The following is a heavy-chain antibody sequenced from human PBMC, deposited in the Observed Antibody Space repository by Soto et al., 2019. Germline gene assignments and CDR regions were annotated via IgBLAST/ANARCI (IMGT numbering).Heavy chain of an antibody. V-gene: IGHV3-74*01. J-gene: IGHJ4*02. Sequence: GSLRLSCAASGFTFSSYWMHWVRQAPGKGLVWVSRINDDGSSTNYADSVKGRFTISRDNAKNTVYLQMNSLRAEDTAVYYCVRVNGYTYGWDYFDYWGQGALVTVSS. D-gene: IGHD5-18*01. CDR3: VRVNGYTYGWDYFDY. CDR2: INDDGSST. CDR1: GFTFSSYW.